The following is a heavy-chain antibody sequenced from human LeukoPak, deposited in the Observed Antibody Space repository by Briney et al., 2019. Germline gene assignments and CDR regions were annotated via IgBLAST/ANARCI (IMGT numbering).Heavy chain of an antibody. CDR2: INQSGST. CDR1: GGSLSGFY. CDR3: ARDVDTAMVFDY. Sequence: SETLSLTCAVYGGSLSGFYWSWIRQSPGKGLEWIGEINQSGSTNYNPSLKSRVTISVDTSKNQFSLKLSSVTAADTAVYYCARDVDTAMVFDYWGQGTLVTVSS. D-gene: IGHD5-18*01. V-gene: IGHV4-34*01. J-gene: IGHJ4*02.